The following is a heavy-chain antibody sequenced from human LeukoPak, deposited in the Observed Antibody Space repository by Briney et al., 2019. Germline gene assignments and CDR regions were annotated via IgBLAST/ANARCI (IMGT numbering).Heavy chain of an antibody. V-gene: IGHV3-33*01. CDR2: IWFDGSNK. Sequence: GGSLRLSCAVSGFTFSDSGIHWVRQAPGKGLEWVGNIWFDGSNKYYADSVKGRFTISRDNSKNTLYLEMNSLRVEDTAIYYCARGGTVTSVHDAFDIWAKGQRSPSLQ. CDR1: GFTFSDSG. J-gene: IGHJ3*02. D-gene: IGHD2-21*02. CDR3: ARGGTVTSVHDAFDI.